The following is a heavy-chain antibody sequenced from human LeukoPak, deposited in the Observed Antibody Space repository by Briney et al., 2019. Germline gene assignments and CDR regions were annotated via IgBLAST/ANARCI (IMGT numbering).Heavy chain of an antibody. D-gene: IGHD1-26*01. J-gene: IGHJ6*03. CDR3: AREKWELLRFYYYYYMDV. CDR2: INHSGGT. CDR1: GGSFSDYS. Sequence: SETLSLTCAVYGGSFSDYSWTWIRQPPGKGLEWSGEINHSGGTNHNPSLMSRVIMSVDTSKNQFSLKLSSVTAADTAVYYCAREKWELLRFYYYYYMDVWGKGTTVTVSS. V-gene: IGHV4-34*01.